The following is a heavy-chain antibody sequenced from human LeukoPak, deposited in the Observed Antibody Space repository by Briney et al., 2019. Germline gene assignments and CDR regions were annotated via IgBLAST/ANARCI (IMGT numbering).Heavy chain of an antibody. J-gene: IGHJ2*01. CDR1: GGSISGSSYY. D-gene: IGHD5-24*01. CDR2: IYYSGST. V-gene: IGHV4-39*02. CDR3: ARGLVEMATRYFDL. Sequence: SETLSLTCTVSGGSISGSSYYWGWIRQPPGKGLEWIGSIYYSGSTYYNPSLKSRVTISVDTSKNQFSLKLNSVTATDTAVYYCARGLVEMATRYFDLWGRGTLVTVSS.